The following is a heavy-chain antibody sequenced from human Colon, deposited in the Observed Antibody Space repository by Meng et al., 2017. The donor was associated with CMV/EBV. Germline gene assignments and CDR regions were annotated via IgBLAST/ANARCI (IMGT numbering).Heavy chain of an antibody. CDR1: GYTFTGYY. Sequence: QLQLVQSGAEVKKPGATVTVSCKPSGYTFTGYYMHWVRQAPGQGLEWMGRINPNSGGTNYAQKFQGRVTVTRATSISTAYMELSRLRSDDTAIYYCAREVEGSSSRYIDYWGQGTLVTVSS. V-gene: IGHV1-2*06. D-gene: IGHD6-13*01. J-gene: IGHJ4*02. CDR3: AREVEGSSSRYIDY. CDR2: INPNSGGT.